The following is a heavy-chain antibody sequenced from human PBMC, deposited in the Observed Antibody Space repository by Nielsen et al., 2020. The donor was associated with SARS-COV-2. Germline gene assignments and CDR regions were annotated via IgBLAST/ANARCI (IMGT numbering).Heavy chain of an antibody. Sequence: VKVSCKASGYTFTGYYMHWVRQAPGQGLEWMGWINPNSGGTNYAQKFQGRVTMTRDTSISTAYMELSRLRSDDTAVYYCAIANYYDSSGYSGFGYWGQGTLVTVSS. J-gene: IGHJ4*02. D-gene: IGHD3-22*01. CDR2: INPNSGGT. CDR3: AIANYYDSSGYSGFGY. CDR1: GYTFTGYY. V-gene: IGHV1-2*02.